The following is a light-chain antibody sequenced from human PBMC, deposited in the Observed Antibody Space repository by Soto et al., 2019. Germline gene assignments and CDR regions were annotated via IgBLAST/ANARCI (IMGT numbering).Light chain of an antibody. CDR3: QQYGSSPYT. Sequence: EIVLTQSPGTLSLSPGERATLSCRASQSVSSSYLAWHQQKPGQAPRLLIYGASSRATGIPDRFSGSGSGTDFTLTIIRLEPEDFAVYYCQQYGSSPYTFGQGTKLEIK. CDR2: GAS. CDR1: QSVSSSY. J-gene: IGKJ2*01. V-gene: IGKV3-20*01.